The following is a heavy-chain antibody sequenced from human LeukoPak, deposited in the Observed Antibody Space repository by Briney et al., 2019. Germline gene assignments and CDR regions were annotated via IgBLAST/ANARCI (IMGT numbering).Heavy chain of an antibody. CDR3: ASKTYYDYVWGSYLSPDY. CDR2: INAGNGDT. V-gene: IGHV1-3*01. D-gene: IGHD3-16*02. Sequence: ASVKVSCKASGYTFAKYAIHWVRQAPGQRLEWMGWINAGNGDTRYSQKFQGRVTITADESTSTAYMELSSLRSEDTAVYYCASKTYYDYVWGSYLSPDYWGQGTLVTVSS. J-gene: IGHJ4*02. CDR1: GYTFAKYA.